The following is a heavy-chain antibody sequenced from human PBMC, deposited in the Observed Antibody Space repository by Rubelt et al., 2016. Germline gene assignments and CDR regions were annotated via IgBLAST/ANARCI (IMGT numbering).Heavy chain of an antibody. D-gene: IGHD3-22*01. CDR1: GGSISSSSYY. CDR3: ARGKEGLGVTMMDY. CDR2: INHSGSN. V-gene: IGHV4-39*07. J-gene: IGHJ4*02. Sequence: QLQLQESGPGLVKPSETLSLTCTVSGGSISSSSYYWGWIRQPPGKGLEWIGEINHSGSNNYNPSLKSRVTISVDTSKNQFSLKLSSVTAADTAVYYCARGKEGLGVTMMDYWGQGTLVTVSS.